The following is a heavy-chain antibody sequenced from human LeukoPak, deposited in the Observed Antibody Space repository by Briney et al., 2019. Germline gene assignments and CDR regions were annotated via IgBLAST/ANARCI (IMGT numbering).Heavy chain of an antibody. Sequence: SETLSLTCTVSGGSISSCYWSWIRQPPGKGLEWIGYIYYSGSTNYNPSLKSRVTISVDTSKNQFSLKLSSVTAADTAVYYCAGRTRYYYYYGMDVWGQGTTVTVSS. V-gene: IGHV4-59*01. CDR3: AGRTRYYYYYGMDV. CDR2: IYYSGST. CDR1: GGSISSCY. D-gene: IGHD1-14*01. J-gene: IGHJ6*02.